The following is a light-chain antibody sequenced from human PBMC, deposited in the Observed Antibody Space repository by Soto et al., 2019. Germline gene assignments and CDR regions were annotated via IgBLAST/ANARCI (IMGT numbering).Light chain of an antibody. V-gene: IGKV3-20*01. CDR1: QSVSSSY. J-gene: IGKJ1*01. Sequence: ETVLTQSPGTLSLSPGERATLSCRTSQSVSSSYLAWYQQKPGQAPRLLVYGASSRATGIPDRFSGSGSGTDFTLTISRLEPEDCAVYYCQQYGRSWWTFGQGTKVEIK. CDR3: QQYGRSWWT. CDR2: GAS.